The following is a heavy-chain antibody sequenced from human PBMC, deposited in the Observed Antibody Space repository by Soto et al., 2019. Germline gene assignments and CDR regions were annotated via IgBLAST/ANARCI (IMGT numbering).Heavy chain of an antibody. D-gene: IGHD5-12*01. Sequence: SETLSLTCAVSGGSISSSNWWSWVRQPPGKGLEWIGEFYHSGSTNYNPSLKSRVTISVDKSKNQFSLKLSSVTAADTAVYYCARRRRDGYNPLDYWGQGTLVTVSS. J-gene: IGHJ4*02. V-gene: IGHV4-4*02. CDR2: FYHSGST. CDR1: GGSISSSNW. CDR3: ARRRRDGYNPLDY.